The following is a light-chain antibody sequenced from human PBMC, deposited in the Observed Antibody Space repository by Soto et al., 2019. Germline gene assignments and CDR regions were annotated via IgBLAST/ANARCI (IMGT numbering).Light chain of an antibody. CDR2: DVN. CDR3: SSFTISRNTVI. Sequence: ALTQPASVSGSPGQSITISCTGTSSDVDGYNYVSWYQYHPGKAPKLMIYDVNNRPSGVSNRFSGSKSGNTASLTISGLQAEDEADYYCSSFTISRNTVIFGGGTQLTVL. CDR1: SSDVDGYNY. V-gene: IGLV2-14*01. J-gene: IGLJ2*01.